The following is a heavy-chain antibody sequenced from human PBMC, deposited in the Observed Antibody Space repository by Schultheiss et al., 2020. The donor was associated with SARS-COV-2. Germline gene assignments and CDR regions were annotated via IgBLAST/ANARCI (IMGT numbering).Heavy chain of an antibody. CDR1: GGSFSGYY. D-gene: IGHD2-15*01. J-gene: IGHJ1*01. CDR3: AVTLRADRSGSAEYFQH. Sequence: SQTLSLTCTVYGGSFSGYYWSWIRQPPGKGLEWIGEINHSGSTNYNPSLKSRVTISVDTSKNQFSLKLNSVTPEDTAVYYCAVTLRADRSGSAEYFQHWGQGTLVTVSS. V-gene: IGHV4-34*01. CDR2: INHSGST.